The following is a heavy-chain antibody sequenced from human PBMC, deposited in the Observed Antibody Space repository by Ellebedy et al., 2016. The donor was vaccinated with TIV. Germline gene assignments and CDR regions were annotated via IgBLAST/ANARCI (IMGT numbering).Heavy chain of an antibody. CDR3: ARFRYTSFWHLGHNGLDY. D-gene: IGHD6-19*01. J-gene: IGHJ4*02. CDR2: ISVDGGAP. Sequence: GESLKISCAASGFRFSDYYMTWIRQAPGRGLEWISYISVDGGAPYYSDSVKGRFTISRDNAAKSLDLPINNLRADDTAVEYCARFRYTSFWHLGHNGLDYWGQGTLVSVSS. CDR1: GFRFSDYY. V-gene: IGHV3-11*01.